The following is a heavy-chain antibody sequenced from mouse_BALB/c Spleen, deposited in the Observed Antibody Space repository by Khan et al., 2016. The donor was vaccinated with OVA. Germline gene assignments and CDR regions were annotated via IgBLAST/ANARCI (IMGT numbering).Heavy chain of an antibody. J-gene: IGHJ2*01. CDR2: ISYSGDT. CDR1: GNSITSGYA. D-gene: IGHD1-1*01. Sequence: VQLKQSGPGLVKPSQSLSLTCTVTGNSITSGYAWNWIRQFPGNKLEWMGYISYSGDTSYIPSLKSRISITRNTSKNQFFLQLNSVTTEDTATYCAAKANYYEYYIDYWGQGTTLTVSS. CDR3: AKANYYEYYIDY. V-gene: IGHV3-2*02.